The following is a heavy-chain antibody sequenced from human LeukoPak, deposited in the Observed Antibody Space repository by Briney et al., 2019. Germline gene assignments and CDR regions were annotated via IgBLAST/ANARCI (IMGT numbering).Heavy chain of an antibody. CDR3: ARDRASSGWYGVGFDP. CDR2: IYYNGGT. Sequence: PSETLSLTCTVSGGSITSYYWSWIRQPPGKGLDWIGYIYYNGGTNYNPSLKSRVTISVDTSKNQFSLKLSSVTAADTAVYYCARDRASSGWYGVGFDPWGQGTPVTVSS. D-gene: IGHD6-19*01. CDR1: GGSITSYY. J-gene: IGHJ5*02. V-gene: IGHV4-59*01.